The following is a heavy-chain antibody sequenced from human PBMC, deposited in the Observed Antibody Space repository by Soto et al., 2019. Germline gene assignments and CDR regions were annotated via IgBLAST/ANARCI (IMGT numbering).Heavy chain of an antibody. D-gene: IGHD2-15*01. Sequence: ASVKVSCKASGYTFTSYGISWVRQAPGQGLEWVGWISAYNGNTNYAQKLQGRVTMTTDTSTSTAYMELRSLRSEDTVVYYCARLDIVVVVAARGSDYWGQGTLVTVSS. CDR3: ARLDIVVVVAARGSDY. CDR1: GYTFTSYG. V-gene: IGHV1-18*04. J-gene: IGHJ4*02. CDR2: ISAYNGNT.